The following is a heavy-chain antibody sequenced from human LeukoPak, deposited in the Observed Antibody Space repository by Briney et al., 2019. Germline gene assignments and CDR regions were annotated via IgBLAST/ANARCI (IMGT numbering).Heavy chain of an antibody. D-gene: IGHD6-19*01. CDR2: IKQDGSEK. V-gene: IGHV3-7*01. CDR1: GFTFNNYW. Sequence: GGSLRLSCAASGFTFNNYWMTWVRQAPGMGLEWVANIKQDGSEKYYVDSVKGRFTISRDIAKNSLYLQMNSLRAEDTAVYYCARDRPQQWLVRGRRGYYYYMDVWGKGTTVTISS. CDR3: ARDRPQQWLVRGRRGYYYYMDV. J-gene: IGHJ6*03.